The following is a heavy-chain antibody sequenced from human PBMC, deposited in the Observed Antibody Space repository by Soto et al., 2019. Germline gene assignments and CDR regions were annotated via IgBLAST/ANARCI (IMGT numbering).Heavy chain of an antibody. Sequence: GESLKISCKGSGYSFTSYWIGWVRQMPGKGLEWMGIIYPGDSDTRYSPPFQGQVTISADKSISTAYLQWSSLKASDTAMYYCARTQVVVAAPGAFDIWGQGTMVTVSS. J-gene: IGHJ3*02. CDR1: GYSFTSYW. D-gene: IGHD2-15*01. V-gene: IGHV5-51*01. CDR2: IYPGDSDT. CDR3: ARTQVVVAAPGAFDI.